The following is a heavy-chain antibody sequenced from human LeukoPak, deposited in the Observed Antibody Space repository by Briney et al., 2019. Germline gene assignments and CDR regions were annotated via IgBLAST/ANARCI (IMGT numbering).Heavy chain of an antibody. CDR3: ARQGYYDINWFDP. D-gene: IGHD3-9*01. J-gene: IGHJ5*02. CDR2: IYHCGST. Sequence: PSETLSLTCAVSGYSISSGYYWGWIRQPPGKGLEWIGSIYHCGSTYYNPSLESRVTISVDTSKNQFSLKLSSVTAADTAVYYCARQGYYDINWFDPWGQGTLLTVSS. V-gene: IGHV4-38-2*01. CDR1: GYSISSGYY.